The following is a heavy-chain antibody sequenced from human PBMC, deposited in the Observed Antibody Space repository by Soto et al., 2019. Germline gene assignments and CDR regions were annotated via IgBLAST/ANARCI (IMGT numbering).Heavy chain of an antibody. D-gene: IGHD6-19*01. CDR3: AQGAPGGWHFFDS. J-gene: IGHJ4*02. V-gene: IGHV3-30*18. CDR2: ISDDGTKK. CDR1: GFTFRTYG. Sequence: QVQLVESGGGVVQPGRSLRLSCAASGFTFRTYGMHWVRQAPGRGLGWVADISDDGTKKYYRDSVKGRFTISRDNSKNMLYLQMNSLRTEDTAVYYCAQGAPGGWHFFDSWGQGAQVTVSS.